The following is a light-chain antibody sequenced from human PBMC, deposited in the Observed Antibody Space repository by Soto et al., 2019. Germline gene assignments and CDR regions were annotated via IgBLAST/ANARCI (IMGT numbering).Light chain of an antibody. CDR1: QSVSSNY. CDR2: AAS. Sequence: EIVLTQSPGTLSLSPGERATLSCRASQSVSSNYLGWYQQKPGQAPRPLIYAASSRATGIPDRFSGSGSGTDFNLTISRLEPEDFAVYYCQQYGSSPWTFGQGTKVEIK. CDR3: QQYGSSPWT. J-gene: IGKJ1*01. V-gene: IGKV3-20*01.